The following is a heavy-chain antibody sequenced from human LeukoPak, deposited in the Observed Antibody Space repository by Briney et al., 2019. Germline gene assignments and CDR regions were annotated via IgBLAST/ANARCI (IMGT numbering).Heavy chain of an antibody. Sequence: GGSLRLSCAASGFTFSSYSMTWVRQAPGKGLEWVSYISTTSGTIYYADSVKGRFTVSRDNAKNSLYLQMNSLRAEDTAVYYCARKGYNHGYYFDYWGQGTLVTVSS. CDR1: GFTFSSYS. J-gene: IGHJ4*02. CDR2: ISTTSGTI. V-gene: IGHV3-48*04. CDR3: ARKGYNHGYYFDY. D-gene: IGHD5-18*01.